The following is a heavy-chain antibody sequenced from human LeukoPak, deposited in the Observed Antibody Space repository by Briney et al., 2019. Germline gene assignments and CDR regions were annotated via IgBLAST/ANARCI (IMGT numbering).Heavy chain of an antibody. CDR1: SYTFNESY. V-gene: IGHV1-2*02. CDR3: ARAGYCSGCSCVSWPFYF. J-gene: IGHJ4*02. Sequence: ASVKVSYKASSYTFNESYKHWVWQAPGQGLEWMGWINPNSGGTNYAQKFQGRVTMTRDTSISAAYMELSRLRSDDTAVYYCARAGYCSGCSCVSWPFYFWGRGTLVTVSS. D-gene: IGHD2-15*01. CDR2: INPNSGGT.